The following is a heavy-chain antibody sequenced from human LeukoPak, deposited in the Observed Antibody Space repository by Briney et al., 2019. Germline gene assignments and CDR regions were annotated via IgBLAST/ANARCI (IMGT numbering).Heavy chain of an antibody. CDR3: ARHGLYYYDSSGRTGSFFDY. D-gene: IGHD3-22*01. CDR2: IYPGDSDT. Sequence: RGESLKISCKGSGYSFTSCWIGWVRQMPGKGLEWMGIIYPGDSDTRYSPSFQGQVTISADKSISTAYLQWSSLKASDTAMYYCARHGLYYYDSSGRTGSFFDYWGQGTLVTVSS. CDR1: GYSFTSCW. V-gene: IGHV5-51*01. J-gene: IGHJ4*02.